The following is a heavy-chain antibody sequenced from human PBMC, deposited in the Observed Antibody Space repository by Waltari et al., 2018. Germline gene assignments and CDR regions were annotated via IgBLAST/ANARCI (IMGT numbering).Heavy chain of an antibody. CDR2: IYPGDSDT. V-gene: IGHV5-51*01. D-gene: IGHD6-19*01. CDR3: ARHRPREYSSGWRYAFDI. J-gene: IGHJ3*02. CDR1: GYSFTSYW. Sequence: EVQLVQSGAEVKKPGESLKISCKGSGYSFTSYWIGWVRQVPGNGLEWMGIIYPGDSDTRYSPSFQGQVTISADKSISTAYLQWSSLKASDTAMYYCARHRPREYSSGWRYAFDIWGQGTMVTVSS.